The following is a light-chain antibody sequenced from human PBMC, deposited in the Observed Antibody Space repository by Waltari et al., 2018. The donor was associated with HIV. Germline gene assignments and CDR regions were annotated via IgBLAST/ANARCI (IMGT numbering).Light chain of an antibody. Sequence: EIVLTQSPGTLSLSPGERATLSCRASQSVTSTYLAWYQQKPGQPPRLLIFGASSRATGIPDRFSDSGSGTNFTLTISRLEPEDFAVYYCQQYGSSPGTFGQGTKVEIK. CDR3: QQYGSSPGT. CDR1: QSVTSTY. J-gene: IGKJ2*01. V-gene: IGKV3-20*01. CDR2: GAS.